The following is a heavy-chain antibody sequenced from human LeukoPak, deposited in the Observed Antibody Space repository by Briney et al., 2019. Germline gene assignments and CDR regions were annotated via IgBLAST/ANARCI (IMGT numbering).Heavy chain of an antibody. V-gene: IGHV4-30-4*01. CDR3: ARTDLIGPFDL. CDR2: IYHSGIT. J-gene: IGHJ2*01. CDR1: GGSISSGEYY. Sequence: SQTLSLTCTVSGGSISSGEYYWSWIRQPPGKGLEWIGYIYHSGITYYNPSLKGRLTISIDTSKNQFSLKRRSVTVADTAVYYCARTDLIGPFDLWGRGTLVTVSS. D-gene: IGHD2-8*01.